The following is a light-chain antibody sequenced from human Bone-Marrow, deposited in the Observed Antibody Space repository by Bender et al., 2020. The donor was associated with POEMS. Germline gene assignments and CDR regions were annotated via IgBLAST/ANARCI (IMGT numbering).Light chain of an antibody. Sequence: SYELTQPPSVSVAPGQTARISCGGHNIGGRSVHWYQQRPGQAPVLVVHDDSDRPSGIPERFSGSTSGNTASLTISGLQAEDEADYYCCSYTSSTTLVFGGGTKLTVL. J-gene: IGLJ2*01. CDR2: DDS. CDR1: NIGGRS. V-gene: IGLV3-21*02. CDR3: CSYTSSTTLV.